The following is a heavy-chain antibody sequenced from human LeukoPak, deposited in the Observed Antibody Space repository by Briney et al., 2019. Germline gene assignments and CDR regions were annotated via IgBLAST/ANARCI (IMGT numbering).Heavy chain of an antibody. Sequence: PGGSLRLSCAASGFTFSSYWMHWVRQAPGKGLVWVSRINSDGSSTSYADSVKGRFTISRDNAKNTLYLQMNSLRPEDTAVYYCAKRDCSSTICYAIDYWGQGTLVTVSS. D-gene: IGHD2-2*01. CDR2: INSDGSST. CDR3: AKRDCSSTICYAIDY. CDR1: GFTFSSYW. J-gene: IGHJ4*02. V-gene: IGHV3-74*01.